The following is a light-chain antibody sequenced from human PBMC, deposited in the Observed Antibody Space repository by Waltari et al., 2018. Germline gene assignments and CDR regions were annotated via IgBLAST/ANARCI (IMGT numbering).Light chain of an antibody. Sequence: EKVMTQSPATLSVSPGDVVTLSCRASQSVSVNVAWYQHRPGKAPRLLIYDASTRASGIPARFSGSGSGTEFTLTITRLEPDDFAVYYCQQYDTSPGTFGQGTRLEMK. CDR2: DAS. V-gene: IGKV3-15*01. CDR1: QSVSVN. CDR3: QQYDTSPGT. J-gene: IGKJ2*01.